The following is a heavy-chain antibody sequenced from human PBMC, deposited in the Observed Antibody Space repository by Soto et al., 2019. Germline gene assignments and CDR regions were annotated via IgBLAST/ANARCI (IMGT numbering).Heavy chain of an antibody. V-gene: IGHV1-69*13. Sequence: QVQLVQSGAEVKKPGSSVKVSCKASGGSFSTYGINWVRLAPGQGLEWMGGIIPKFGTTNCAQKFQGRVTITADESTNTAYMELNYLRSEDTAVYFCARELDPYYGGNSLSLDHWGQGTLVTVSS. CDR1: GGSFSTYG. J-gene: IGHJ4*02. CDR2: IIPKFGTT. D-gene: IGHD4-17*01. CDR3: ARELDPYYGGNSLSLDH.